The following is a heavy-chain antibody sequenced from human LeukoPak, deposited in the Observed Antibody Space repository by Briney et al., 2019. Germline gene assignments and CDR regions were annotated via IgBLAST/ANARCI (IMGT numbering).Heavy chain of an antibody. V-gene: IGHV3-74*01. Sequence: GGSLRLSCAASGFTFSNYCMHGVRQAPGKGLMWVSRINSDRSHIAYADSVRGRFTISRDDAKNTLFLQMSSLRVEDTAMYYCASSGPYGYFDFWGQGALVTVSS. D-gene: IGHD3-10*01. CDR2: INSDRSHI. J-gene: IGHJ4*02. CDR1: GFTFSNYC. CDR3: ASSGPYGYFDF.